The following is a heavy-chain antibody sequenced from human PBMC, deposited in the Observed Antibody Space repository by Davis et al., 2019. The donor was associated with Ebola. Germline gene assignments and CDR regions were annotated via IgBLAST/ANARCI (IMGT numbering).Heavy chain of an antibody. CDR2: IKSKTDGGTT. CDR1: GFTFSSYE. Sequence: PGGSLRLSCAASGFTFSSYEMNWVRQAPGKGLEWVGRIKSKTDGGTTDYAAPVKGRFTISRDDSKNTLYLQMNSLKTEDTAVYYCTTDGYYDFWSGHYTGDYWGQGTLVTVSS. V-gene: IGHV3-15*07. CDR3: TTDGYYDFWSGHYTGDY. D-gene: IGHD3-3*01. J-gene: IGHJ4*02.